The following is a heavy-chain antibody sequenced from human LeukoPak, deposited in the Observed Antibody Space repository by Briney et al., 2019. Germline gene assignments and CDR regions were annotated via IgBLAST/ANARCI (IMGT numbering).Heavy chain of an antibody. CDR2: ISTSSTDT. D-gene: IGHD2-21*02. CDR1: GFTFSDYY. J-gene: IGHJ1*01. CDR3: ARWGTEAYCGGDCYSRLEYFQH. Sequence: GGSLRLSCAASGFTFSDYYMSWIRQAPGKGLEWVSYISTSSTDTNYADSVKGRFTISRDNAKKSLYLQMNSLRAEDTAVYYCARWGTEAYCGGDCYSRLEYFQHWGQGTLVTVSS. V-gene: IGHV3-11*03.